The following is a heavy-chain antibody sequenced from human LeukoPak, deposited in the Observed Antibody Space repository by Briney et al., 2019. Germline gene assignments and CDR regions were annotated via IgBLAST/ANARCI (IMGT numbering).Heavy chain of an antibody. J-gene: IGHJ4*02. CDR1: GGSISSYY. CDR3: ARVGTNFWSGYPPYFDY. D-gene: IGHD3-3*01. V-gene: IGHV4-4*07. Sequence: PSETLSLTCTVSGGSISSYYWSWVRQPAGKGLEWIGRIYTCGSTNYNPSLKSRVTMSVDTSKNQFSLKLSSVTAADTAVYYCARVGTNFWSGYPPYFDYWGQGTLVTVSS. CDR2: IYTCGST.